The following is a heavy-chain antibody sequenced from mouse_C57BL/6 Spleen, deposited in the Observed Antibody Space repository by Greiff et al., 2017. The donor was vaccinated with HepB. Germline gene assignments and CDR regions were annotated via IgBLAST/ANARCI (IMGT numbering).Heavy chain of an antibody. CDR3: ARSLYYYGYWYFDV. Sequence: QVQLKQPGAELVKPGASVKMSCKASGYTFTSYWITWVKQRPGQGLEWIGDIYPGSGSTNYNEKFKSKATLTVDTSSSTAYMQLSSLTSEDSAVYYCARSLYYYGYWYFDVWGTGTTVTVSS. V-gene: IGHV1-55*01. CDR1: GYTFTSYW. CDR2: IYPGSGST. J-gene: IGHJ1*03. D-gene: IGHD1-1*01.